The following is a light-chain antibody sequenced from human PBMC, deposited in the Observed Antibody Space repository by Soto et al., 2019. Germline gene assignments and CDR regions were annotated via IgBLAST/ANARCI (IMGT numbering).Light chain of an antibody. Sequence: DIQMTQSPSTLSASVGDRVTITCRASQSLNTLLAWYQQKPGRAPKLLIYDAYTLESGVPSRFSGSGSGTEFTLTIRSLQPEDVAAYYCKKYNSAPLTFGGGTKVDIK. CDR2: DAY. J-gene: IGKJ4*01. V-gene: IGKV1-5*01. CDR1: QSLNTL. CDR3: KKYNSAPLT.